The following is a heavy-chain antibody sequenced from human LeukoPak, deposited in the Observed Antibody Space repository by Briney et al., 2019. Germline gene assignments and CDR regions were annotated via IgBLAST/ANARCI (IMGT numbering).Heavy chain of an antibody. CDR2: INPSGGST. CDR1: GYTFTSYS. D-gene: IGHD2-2*01. Sequence: ASVKVSCKASGYTFTSYSMHWVRQAPGQGLEWMGIINPSGGSTSYAQKFQGRVTMTRDMSTSTVYMELSSLRSEDTAVYYCARDGGKYCSSTSCYQDWFDSWGQGTLVTVSS. V-gene: IGHV1-46*01. CDR3: ARDGGKYCSSTSCYQDWFDS. J-gene: IGHJ5*01.